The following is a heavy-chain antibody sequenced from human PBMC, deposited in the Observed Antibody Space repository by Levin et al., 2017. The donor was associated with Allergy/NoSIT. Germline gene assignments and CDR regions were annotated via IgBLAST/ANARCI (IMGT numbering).Heavy chain of an antibody. CDR1: GYTFTGYY. CDR3: ARGRGYSYGYYCWFDP. J-gene: IGHJ5*02. Sequence: ASVKVSCKASGYTFTGYYMHWVRQAPGQGLEWMGWINPNSGGTNYAQKFQGWVTMTRDTSISTAYMELSRLRSDDTAVYYCARGRGYSYGYYCWFDPWGQGTLVTVSS. D-gene: IGHD5-18*01. CDR2: INPNSGGT. V-gene: IGHV1-2*04.